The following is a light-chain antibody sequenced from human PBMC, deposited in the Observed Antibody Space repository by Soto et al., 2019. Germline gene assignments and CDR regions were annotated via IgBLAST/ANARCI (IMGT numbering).Light chain of an antibody. CDR2: GAS. CDR1: QNIDRW. J-gene: IGKJ1*01. CDR3: QHYNSYPWT. V-gene: IGKV1-5*03. Sequence: DIQMTQSPSTLSASVGDRVTITCRASQNIDRWLAWYQQKPGKAPNLLIYGASNLESGVPSRFSGSGSGTEFTLTISSLRPDDFATYYCQHYNSYPWTFGQGTNVEIQ.